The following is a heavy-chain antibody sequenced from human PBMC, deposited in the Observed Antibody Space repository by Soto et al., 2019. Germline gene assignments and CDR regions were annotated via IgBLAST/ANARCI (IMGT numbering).Heavy chain of an antibody. D-gene: IGHD2-21*02. Sequence: SETLSLTCAVSGASISSGDYSWSWIRQPPGKGLEWLGYIYHSGSTYYNPSLKSRVSISVDRLKNQFSLKLTSMTAEDSAAYYCAREYCGTDCYYIPWFDPWGQGTLVTVSS. CDR1: GASISSGDYS. CDR2: IYHSGST. V-gene: IGHV4-30-2*01. J-gene: IGHJ5*02. CDR3: AREYCGTDCYYIPWFDP.